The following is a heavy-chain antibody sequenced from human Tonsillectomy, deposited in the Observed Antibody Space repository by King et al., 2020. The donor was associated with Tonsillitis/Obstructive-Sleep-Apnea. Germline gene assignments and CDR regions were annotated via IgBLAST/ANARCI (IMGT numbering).Heavy chain of an antibody. D-gene: IGHD3-3*01. J-gene: IGHJ6*03. CDR1: GGSISSSSYY. CDR3: ASGAVAYSDFWSGYGVAPSYYYMDV. Sequence: QLQESGPGLVKPSETLSLTCTVSGGSISSSSYYWGWIRQPPGKGLEWIGSIYYSGSTYYNPSLKSRVTISVDTSKNQFSLKLSSVTAADTAGYYCASGAVAYSDFWSGYGVAPSYYYMDVWGKGTTVTVSS. CDR2: IYYSGST. V-gene: IGHV4-39*01.